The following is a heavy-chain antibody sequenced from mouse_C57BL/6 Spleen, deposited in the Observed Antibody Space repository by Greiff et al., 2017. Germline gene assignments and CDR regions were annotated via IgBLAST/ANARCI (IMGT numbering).Heavy chain of an antibody. CDR3: ARSGYSNYEAY. D-gene: IGHD2-5*01. Sequence: QVQLQQPGAELVRPGSSVKLSCKASGYTFTSYWMHWVKQRPIQGLEWIGNIDPADSETHYNQKFKDKATLTVDKSSSTAYMPLSSLTSEDSAVYYCARSGYSNYEAYWGQGTLVTVSA. V-gene: IGHV1-52*01. CDR2: IDPADSET. CDR1: GYTFTSYW. J-gene: IGHJ3*01.